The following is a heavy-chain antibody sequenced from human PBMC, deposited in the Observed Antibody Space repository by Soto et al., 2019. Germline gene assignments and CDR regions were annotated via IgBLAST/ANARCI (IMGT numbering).Heavy chain of an antibody. CDR2: IIPIFGTA. J-gene: IGHJ5*02. V-gene: IGHV1-69*13. CDR3: ASSDVDTAMTSNWFDP. D-gene: IGHD5-18*01. Sequence: GAAVKVSCKASGGTFSSYAISWVLQAPGQGLEWMGGIIPIFGTANYAQKFQGRVTITADESTSTAYMELSSLRSEDTAVYYCASSDVDTAMTSNWFDPWGQGTLVTVSS. CDR1: GGTFSSYA.